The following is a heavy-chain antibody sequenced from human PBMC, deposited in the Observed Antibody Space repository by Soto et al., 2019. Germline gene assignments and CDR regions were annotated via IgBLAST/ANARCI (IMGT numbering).Heavy chain of an antibody. CDR3: TTRRGTMVRGVMNY. CDR1: GFTFSNAW. V-gene: IGHV3-15*07. J-gene: IGHJ4*02. Sequence: EVQLVESGGGLVKPGGSLRLSCAASGFTFSNAWMNWVRQAPGKGLEWVGRIKTKTDGGTTDYAAPVKGRFTISRDDSKNTLYLQMNSLKTEDTAVYYCTTRRGTMVRGVMNYWGQGTLVTVSS. D-gene: IGHD3-10*01. CDR2: IKTKTDGGTT.